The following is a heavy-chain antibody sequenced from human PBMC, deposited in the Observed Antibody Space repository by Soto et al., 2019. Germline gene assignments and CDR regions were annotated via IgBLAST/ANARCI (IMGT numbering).Heavy chain of an antibody. J-gene: IGHJ4*02. D-gene: IGHD3-10*01. V-gene: IGHV2-5*02. CDR2: FYWDDGK. CDR1: GFSLSTSGVG. Sequence: QITLKESGPTLVKPTQTLTLTCTFSGFSLSTSGVGVAWIRQPPGKALEWLAIFYWDDGKRYNPSLQNRLTITNDTPKDPAIRTATNEDPGDTATDSCAYVASGEFVGSFGYWGQGTLVSVSS. CDR3: AYVASGEFVGSFGY.